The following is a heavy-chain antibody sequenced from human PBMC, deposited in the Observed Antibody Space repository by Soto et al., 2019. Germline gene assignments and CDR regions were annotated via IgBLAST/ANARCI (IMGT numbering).Heavy chain of an antibody. J-gene: IGHJ4*02. V-gene: IGHV1-69*04. D-gene: IGHD3-10*01. Sequence: QVQLVQSGAEVKRPGSSVKVSCKASGDTFSFYSINWVRQAPGLGLEWMGRVNPILSMSNYAQRFQGRVTXTADKSTSTAYMELSGLRSEDTAMYYCATSYGSGYRAFDYWGQGALVTVSS. CDR1: GDTFSFYS. CDR3: ATSYGSGYRAFDY. CDR2: VNPILSMS.